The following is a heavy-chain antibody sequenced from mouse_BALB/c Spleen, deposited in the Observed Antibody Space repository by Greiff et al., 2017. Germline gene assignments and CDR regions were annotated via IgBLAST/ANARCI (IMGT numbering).Heavy chain of an antibody. CDR1: GFTFSSYG. Sequence: EVQLVESGGGLVQPGGSLKLSCAASGFTFSSYGMSWVRQTPDKRLELVATINSNGGSTYYPDSVKGRFTISRDNAKNTLYLQMSSLKSEDTAMYYCASYGYDGGYAMDYWGQGTSVTVSS. D-gene: IGHD2-2*01. V-gene: IGHV5-6-3*01. CDR3: ASYGYDGGYAMDY. CDR2: INSNGGST. J-gene: IGHJ4*01.